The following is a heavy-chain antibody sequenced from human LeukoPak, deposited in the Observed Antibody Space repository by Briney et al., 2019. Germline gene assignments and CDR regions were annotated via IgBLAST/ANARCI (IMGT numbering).Heavy chain of an antibody. CDR2: VNPETGDA. V-gene: IGHV1-2*02. Sequence: ASVKVSCKASGYTFTDYYIHWVRQAPGQGLEWIGWVNPETGDANYGQRFKGRVTMTGDTSVTSAYMELKSLRSDDTAVYYCARGTEAAGTMGVWGKGTTVTISS. J-gene: IGHJ6*03. CDR3: ARGTEAAGTMGV. D-gene: IGHD6-13*01. CDR1: GYTFTDYY.